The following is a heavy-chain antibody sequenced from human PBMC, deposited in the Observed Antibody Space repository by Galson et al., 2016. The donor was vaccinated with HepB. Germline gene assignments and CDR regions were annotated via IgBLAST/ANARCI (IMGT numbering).Heavy chain of an antibody. V-gene: IGHV3-48*01. CDR2: TSSRSSTI. CDR3: ARFGGSLGMDV. Sequence: SLRLSCAASGFTLSSHWMHWVRQAPGKGLEWISYTSSRSSTIYYADSVKGRFTISRDNSKNTLYLQMNSLTAEDTAVYYCARFGGSLGMDVWGQGTTVTVSS. D-gene: IGHD2-15*01. CDR1: GFTLSSHW. J-gene: IGHJ6*02.